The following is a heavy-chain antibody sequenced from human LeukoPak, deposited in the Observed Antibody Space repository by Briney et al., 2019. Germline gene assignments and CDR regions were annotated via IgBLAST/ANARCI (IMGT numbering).Heavy chain of an antibody. CDR2: ISRNSGSI. CDR3: SKDMKYDFWSRYYFDS. Sequence: GRSLRLSCAASGFTFDDYAMNRVRQAPGKGLEWVSGISRNSGSIGYADSVKGRFTISRDYAKNSMYHQMNSLRAEDMALYYCSKDMKYDFWSRYYFDSWGQGTLVTVSS. V-gene: IGHV3-9*03. J-gene: IGHJ4*02. CDR1: GFTFDDYA. D-gene: IGHD3-3*01.